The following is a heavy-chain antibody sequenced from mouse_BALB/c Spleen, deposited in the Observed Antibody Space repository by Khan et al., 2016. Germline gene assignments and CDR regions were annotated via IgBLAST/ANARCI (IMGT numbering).Heavy chain of an antibody. D-gene: IGHD2-12*01. CDR3: ARVRRVYAMDY. J-gene: IGHJ4*01. V-gene: IGHV3-6*02. CDR2: ISYDGSN. Sequence: EVQLLESGPGLVKPSQSLSLTCSVTGYSITRGYYWNWVRQFPGKNLEWTGYISYDGSNNYNPSLKNRISIARDTSKNQFFLKLNAVTTEDTATYYCARVRRVYAMDYWGQGNSFTVSS. CDR1: GYSITRGYY.